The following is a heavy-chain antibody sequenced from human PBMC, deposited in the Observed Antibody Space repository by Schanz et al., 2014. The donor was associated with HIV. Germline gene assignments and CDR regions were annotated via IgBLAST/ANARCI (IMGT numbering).Heavy chain of an antibody. CDR2: ISHNGNND. CDR3: AKAGLFFGQLWLGFFDY. D-gene: IGHD5-18*01. Sequence: VHLVESGGGLIKPGRSLRLSCAASGFTFSTNDMHWVRQVPGKGLEWVAVISHNGNNDYYAESVKGRVTISRDNSKNTLYLQMNNLKTEDTAVYYCAKAGLFFGQLWLGFFDYWGQGAQVTVSS. CDR1: GFTFSTND. V-gene: IGHV3-30*18. J-gene: IGHJ4*02.